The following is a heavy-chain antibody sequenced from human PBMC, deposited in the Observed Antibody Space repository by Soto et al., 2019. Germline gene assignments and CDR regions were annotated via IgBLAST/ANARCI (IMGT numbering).Heavy chain of an antibody. D-gene: IGHD3-22*01. J-gene: IGHJ4*02. CDR3: ARGKSGYLTFDF. Sequence: GGSLRLSCAASGFTFSSYGMHWVRQAPGKGLEWLSVVYSGSATYYADSVKGRFTISRDNSKNTVFLHMNSLRVEDTAVYYCARGKSGYLTFDFWGQGTQVTVSS. V-gene: IGHV3-53*01. CDR1: GFTFSSYG. CDR2: VYSGSAT.